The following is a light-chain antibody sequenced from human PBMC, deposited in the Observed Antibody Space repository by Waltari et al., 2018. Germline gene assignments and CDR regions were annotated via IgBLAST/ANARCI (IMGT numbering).Light chain of an antibody. Sequence: DIQMTQSPSSLSASVGDRVTITCRASQGIGNTLGWYQQKAGKGPKRLTYAAASLQSGVPSRFSGSGSGTEFTLTISSLQPEDFATYFCLQYNSYPYTFGQGTKLEIK. CDR2: AAA. V-gene: IGKV1-17*01. CDR3: LQYNSYPYT. CDR1: QGIGNT. J-gene: IGKJ2*01.